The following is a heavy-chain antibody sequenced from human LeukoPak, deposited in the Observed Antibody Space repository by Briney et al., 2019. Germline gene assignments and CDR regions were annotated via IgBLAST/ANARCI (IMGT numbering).Heavy chain of an antibody. J-gene: IGHJ3*01. Sequence: GGSLRLSCAASGFTFSSYWMHWVRQAPGEGLAWVSRVNSDESTTSYADSVKGRFTISRDNAKNMLYLQMNSLRVEDTAVYYCAREIGAAAPDYTFDVWGQGTMVTVSS. CDR2: VNSDESTT. V-gene: IGHV3-74*01. CDR3: AREIGAAAPDYTFDV. CDR1: GFTFSSYW. D-gene: IGHD6-13*01.